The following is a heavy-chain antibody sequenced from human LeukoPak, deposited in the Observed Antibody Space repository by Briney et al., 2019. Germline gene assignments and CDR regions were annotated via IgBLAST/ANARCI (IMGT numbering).Heavy chain of an antibody. CDR2: IYISGNT. D-gene: IGHD3-16*01. V-gene: IGHV4-4*07. CDR3: ARGGVLHTYFDY. J-gene: IGHJ4*02. Sequence: SETLSLTCTVSGDSMNNYYWTWMRQPAGKGLEWIGRIYISGNTMYNPSPQSRVTMSLDTSKNHFSLKLGSVTAADTAVYFCARGGVLHTYFDYWGQGTLVSVSS. CDR1: GDSMNNYY.